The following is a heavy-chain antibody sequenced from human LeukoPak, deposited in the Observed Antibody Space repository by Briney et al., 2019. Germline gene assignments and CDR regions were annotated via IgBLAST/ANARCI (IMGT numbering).Heavy chain of an antibody. CDR1: GGSISSNNW. CDR2: IYHSGST. CDR3: ARITSAFCDQ. D-gene: IGHD3-10*01. V-gene: IGHV4-4*02. J-gene: IGHJ4*02. Sequence: SETLSLTCAVSGGSISSNNWWSWVRQPPGKGLEWIGEIYHSGSTNYNPSLKSRVTISLDTSKNQFSLKLSSVTAADTAVYYCARITSAFCDQWGQGILVTVSS.